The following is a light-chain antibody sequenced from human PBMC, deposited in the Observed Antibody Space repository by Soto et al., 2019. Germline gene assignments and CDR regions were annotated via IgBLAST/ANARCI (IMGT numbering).Light chain of an antibody. CDR3: QQYGSSPIT. CDR1: QSVSSSY. Sequence: EIVLTQSPATLSLSPGERATLSCGASQSVSSSYLAWYQQKPGLAPRLLIYDASSRATGIPDRFSGSGSGKYFTLTISRLAPEDFAVYYCQQYGSSPITFGQGTRLEIK. V-gene: IGKV3D-20*01. CDR2: DAS. J-gene: IGKJ5*01.